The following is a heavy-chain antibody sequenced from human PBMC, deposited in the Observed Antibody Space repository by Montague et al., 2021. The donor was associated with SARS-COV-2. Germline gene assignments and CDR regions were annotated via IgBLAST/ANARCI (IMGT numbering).Heavy chain of an antibody. V-gene: IGHV3-53*01. CDR2: IYRGGST. CDR1: GFTVSSTY. Sequence: SLRLSCAASGFTVSSTYMNWVRQAPGKGLEWVSVIYRGGSTYYADSVKGRFTISRDNSKNTLYLQMNSLRAEDTAVYYCARGAEGIAARRSDAFDIWGQGTMVTVSS. J-gene: IGHJ3*02. CDR3: ARGAEGIAARRSDAFDI. D-gene: IGHD6-6*01.